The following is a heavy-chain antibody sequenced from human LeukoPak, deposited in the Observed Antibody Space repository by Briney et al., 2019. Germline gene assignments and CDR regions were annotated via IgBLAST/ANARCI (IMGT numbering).Heavy chain of an antibody. D-gene: IGHD3-10*01. CDR2: IYYSGST. Sequence: SETLSLTCTVSGGSISSSSYYWGWIRQPPGKGLEWIGSIYYSGSTYYNPSLKSRVTISVDTSKNQFSLKLSSVTAADTAVYYCARVPGAKYYYGMDVWGQGTTVTVSS. J-gene: IGHJ6*02. V-gene: IGHV4-39*07. CDR3: ARVPGAKYYYGMDV. CDR1: GGSISSSSYY.